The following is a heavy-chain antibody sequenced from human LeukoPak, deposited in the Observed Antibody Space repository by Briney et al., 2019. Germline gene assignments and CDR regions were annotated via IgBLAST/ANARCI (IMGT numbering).Heavy chain of an antibody. V-gene: IGHV3-48*04. D-gene: IGHD2-21*02. CDR1: GFTFSSYN. Sequence: GGSLRLSCAASGFTFSSYNLNWVRQAPGKGLEWVSYISSSSGTIYYADSVKGRFTISRDNAKNSLYLQMNSLRAEDTAVYHCARGGDPDYWGQGTLVTVSS. J-gene: IGHJ4*02. CDR3: ARGGDPDY. CDR2: ISSSSGTI.